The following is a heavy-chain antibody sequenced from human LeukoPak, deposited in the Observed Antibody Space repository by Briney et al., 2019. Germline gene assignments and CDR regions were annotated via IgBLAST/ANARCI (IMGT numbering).Heavy chain of an antibody. Sequence: PGGSLRLSCAASGFTFSSYSMNWVRQPPGKGLEWIGSISYSGRTYYNPSLESRVTISVDASKNQFSLELNSVTAADTAVYYCARDQQYHRPAGWFDPWGQGTLVTVSS. CDR2: ISYSGRT. CDR1: GFTFSSYSMN. CDR3: ARDQQYHRPAGWFDP. J-gene: IGHJ5*02. D-gene: IGHD1-14*01. V-gene: IGHV4-59*04.